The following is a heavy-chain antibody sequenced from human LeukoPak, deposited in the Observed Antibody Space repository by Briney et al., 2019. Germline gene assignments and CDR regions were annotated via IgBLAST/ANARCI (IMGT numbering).Heavy chain of an antibody. J-gene: IGHJ5*02. Sequence: ASVKVSCKASGYTFTSYDINWVRQATGQGLEWMGWMNPNSGNTGYAQKFQGRVTMTRNTSISTAYMELSSPRSEDTAVYYCARGGSYSRGRLKRNWFDPWGQGTLVTVSS. D-gene: IGHD6-13*01. CDR1: GYTFTSYD. CDR3: ARGGSYSRGRLKRNWFDP. V-gene: IGHV1-8*01. CDR2: MNPNSGNT.